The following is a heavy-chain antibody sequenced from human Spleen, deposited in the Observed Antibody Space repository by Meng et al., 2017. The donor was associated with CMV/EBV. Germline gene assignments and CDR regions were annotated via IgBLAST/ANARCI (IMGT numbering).Heavy chain of an antibody. Sequence: GESLKISCAASGFTVSSNYMSWVRQAPGKGLEWVSVIYSGGSTYYADSVKGRFTISRDNSKNTLYLQMNSLRAEDTAVYYCARAGHYDFWSGYYTGPYFDYWGQGTLVTVSS. CDR3: ARAGHYDFWSGYYTGPYFDY. CDR1: GFTVSSNY. J-gene: IGHJ4*02. D-gene: IGHD3-3*01. CDR2: IYSGGST. V-gene: IGHV3-66*02.